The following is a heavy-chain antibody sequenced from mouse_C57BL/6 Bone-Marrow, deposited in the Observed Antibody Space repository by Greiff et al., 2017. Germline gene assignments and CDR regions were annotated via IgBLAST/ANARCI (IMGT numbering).Heavy chain of an antibody. CDR3: AIYGNYDFDY. V-gene: IGHV3-6*01. Sequence: DVKLQESGPGLVKPSQSLSLTCSVTGYSITSGYYWNWIRQFPGNKLEWMGYISYDGSNNYNPSLKNRISITRDTSKNQFFLKLNSVTTEDTATYYCAIYGNYDFDYWGQGTTLTVSS. D-gene: IGHD2-1*01. CDR2: ISYDGSN. CDR1: GYSITSGYY. J-gene: IGHJ2*01.